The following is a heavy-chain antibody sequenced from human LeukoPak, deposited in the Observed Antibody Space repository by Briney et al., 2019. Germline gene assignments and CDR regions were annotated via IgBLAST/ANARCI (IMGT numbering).Heavy chain of an antibody. CDR3: AKADGSGSYSDF. D-gene: IGHD3-10*01. V-gene: IGHV3-7*03. J-gene: IGHJ4*02. Sequence: GGSLRLSCVASGFTFGTYWMTWVRQAPGMGLEWVANIKEDGSEKYYVDSVKGRFTISRDNAKNSLFLQMNSLRAEDTAVYYCAKADGSGSYSDFWGQGTLVTVSS. CDR2: IKEDGSEK. CDR1: GFTFGTYW.